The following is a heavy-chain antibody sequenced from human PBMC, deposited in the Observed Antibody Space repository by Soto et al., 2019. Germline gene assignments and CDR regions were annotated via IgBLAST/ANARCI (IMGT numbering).Heavy chain of an antibody. J-gene: IGHJ4*02. D-gene: IGHD3-22*01. V-gene: IGHV4-61*08. Sequence: SETLSLTCAVSGGSISSGGYSWSWIRQPPGKGLEWIGYIYSSGSTNYNPSLKSRVTISVDTSKSQFSLKLSSVTAADTAVYYCARLDSSGYYDYWGQGTLVTVSS. CDR1: GGSISSGGYS. CDR2: IYSSGST. CDR3: ARLDSSGYYDY.